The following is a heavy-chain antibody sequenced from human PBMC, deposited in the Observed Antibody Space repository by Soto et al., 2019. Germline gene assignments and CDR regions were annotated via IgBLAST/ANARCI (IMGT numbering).Heavy chain of an antibody. D-gene: IGHD6-13*01. CDR3: ARERSAAGTGWLDP. CDR1: GYTFTSYD. CDR2: MNPNSGNT. Sequence: QVQLVQSGAEVKKSGASVKVSCKASGYTFTSYDINWVRQATGQGLEWMGWMNPNSGNTGYAQKFQGRVTMTRNTSISTAYMELSSLRYEDTAVYYCARERSAAGTGWLDPWGQGKLVTVSS. J-gene: IGHJ5*02. V-gene: IGHV1-8*01.